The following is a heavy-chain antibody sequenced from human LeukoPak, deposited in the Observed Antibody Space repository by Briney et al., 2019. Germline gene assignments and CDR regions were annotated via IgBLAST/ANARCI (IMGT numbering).Heavy chain of an antibody. V-gene: IGHV1-18*01. CDR1: GYTFTSYG. Sequence: ASVKVSCKASGYTFTSYGISGVREAPGQGLEWRGWISAYNGNTNYAQKLQGRVTMTTDTSTSTAYMELRSLRSDDTAVYYCARPIVGLAFDIWGQGTMVTVSS. D-gene: IGHD2-15*01. CDR2: ISAYNGNT. CDR3: ARPIVGLAFDI. J-gene: IGHJ3*02.